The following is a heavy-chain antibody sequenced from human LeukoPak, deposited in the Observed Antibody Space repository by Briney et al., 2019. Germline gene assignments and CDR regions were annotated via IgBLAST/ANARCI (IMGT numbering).Heavy chain of an antibody. D-gene: IGHD6-19*01. CDR2: ISAYNGNT. CDR3: ARGTGSGWPTNFDY. V-gene: IGHV1-18*01. J-gene: IGHJ4*02. CDR1: GYTFTSYG. Sequence: ASVTVSFTASGYTFTSYGISWVRQAPGQGLEWMGWISAYNGNTNYAQKLQGRVTMTTDTSTSTAYMELRSLRSDDTAVYYCARGTGSGWPTNFDYWGQGTLVTVSP.